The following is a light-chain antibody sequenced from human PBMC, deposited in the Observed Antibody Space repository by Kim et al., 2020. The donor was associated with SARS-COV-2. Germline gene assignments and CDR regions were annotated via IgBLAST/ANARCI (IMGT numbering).Light chain of an antibody. CDR3: QQDGNSMRT. J-gene: IGKJ5*01. Sequence: SPGERAVLSCRASRSVTNRYLAWYQLRPGQAPRLLIFGASSRSTGIPDRFAGSGSGTDFTLTISRLEPEDFAVYYCQQDGNSMRTFGQGTRLEIK. V-gene: IGKV3-20*01. CDR1: RSVTNRY. CDR2: GAS.